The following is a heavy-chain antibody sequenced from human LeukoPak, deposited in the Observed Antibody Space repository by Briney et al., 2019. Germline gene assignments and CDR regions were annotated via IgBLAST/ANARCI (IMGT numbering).Heavy chain of an antibody. D-gene: IGHD2-2*02. CDR2: IYHTGNT. V-gene: IGHV4-38-2*02. J-gene: IGHJ4*02. Sequence: SETLSLTCSVSGYSITSGYYWGWIRQPPGKGLEWIGSIYHTGNTFYDPSFNSRVTISVDTSKNQFSLSLSSVTAPDTAVYYCAKYCSSTTCNTGGGDYWGQGTLVTVSS. CDR3: AKYCSSTTCNTGGGDY. CDR1: GYSITSGYY.